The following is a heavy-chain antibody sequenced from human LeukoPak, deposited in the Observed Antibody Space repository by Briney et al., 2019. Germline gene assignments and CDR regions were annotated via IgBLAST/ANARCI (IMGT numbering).Heavy chain of an antibody. CDR2: IRFDGSNE. Sequence: PGGSLRLSCAASGFTFSSYGMHWVRQAPGKGLEWVAFIRFDGSNEYYADSVKGRFTISRDNSKNTLFLQMTSLRGEDTADYCCAKGAFAGLSETFFFYYYMDVWGKGTTVTVSS. V-gene: IGHV3-30*02. D-gene: IGHD3-16*02. CDR3: AKGAFAGLSETFFFYYYMDV. CDR1: GFTFSSYG. J-gene: IGHJ6*03.